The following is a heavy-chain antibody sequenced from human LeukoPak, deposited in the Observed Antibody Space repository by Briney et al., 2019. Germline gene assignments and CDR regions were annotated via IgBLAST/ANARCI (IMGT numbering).Heavy chain of an antibody. CDR3: AKGRGYCSGSSCPTGGD. V-gene: IGHV3-30*18. J-gene: IGHJ4*02. D-gene: IGHD2-15*01. CDR2: ISYDGSNK. Sequence: GRSLRLSCAASGFSFSNYGMHWVRQAPGKGLEWVAVISYDGSNKYHAGSVEGRFTISRDNSRDTSYLQLDSLRSEDTAVYYCAKGRGYCSGSSCPTGGDWGQGTLVTVSS. CDR1: GFSFSNYG.